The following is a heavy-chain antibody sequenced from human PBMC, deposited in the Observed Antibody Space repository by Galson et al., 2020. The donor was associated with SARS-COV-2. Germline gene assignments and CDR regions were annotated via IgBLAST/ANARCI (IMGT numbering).Heavy chain of an antibody. D-gene: IGHD3-10*01. J-gene: IGHJ6*02. CDR3: ARDHHYSGGSGSYHYYYYYGMDV. V-gene: IGHV3-21*01. Sequence: GGSLRLSCAASGFTFSSYSMNWVRQAPGKGLEWVSSISSSSSYIYYADSVKGRFTISRDNAKNSLYLQMNSLSAEDTAVYYCARDHHYSGGSGSYHYYYYYGMDVWGQGTTVTVSS. CDR1: GFTFSSYS. CDR2: ISSSSSYI.